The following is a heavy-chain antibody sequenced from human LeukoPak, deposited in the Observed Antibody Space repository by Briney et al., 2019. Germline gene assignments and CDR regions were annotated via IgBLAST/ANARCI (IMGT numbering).Heavy chain of an antibody. CDR1: GYSFADYY. CDR2: IKPNSGGT. D-gene: IGHD3-10*01. Sequence: ASVKVSCKASGYSFADYYMHWVRQAPGQGLEWMGWIKPNSGGTRSAQKFQGRVTITRDKSISTAYMELSNLRYDDTAVYYCATNILVRDIIDWFDPWGQGTLVTVSS. CDR3: ATNILVRDIIDWFDP. V-gene: IGHV1-2*02. J-gene: IGHJ5*02.